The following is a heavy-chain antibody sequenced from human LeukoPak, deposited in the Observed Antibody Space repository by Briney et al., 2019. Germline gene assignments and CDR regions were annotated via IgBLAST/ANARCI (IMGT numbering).Heavy chain of an antibody. V-gene: IGHV3-48*03. CDR3: ARWGRGTGFDY. Sequence: GGSLRLSCAASGFTFSSYEMNWVRQAPGKGLEWVSYITSSGSTVHYADSVKGRFTISRDNANNALYLQMNSLRAEDTAIYYCARWGRGTGFDYWGQGTLATVSS. CDR2: ITSSGSTV. J-gene: IGHJ4*02. CDR1: GFTFSSYE. D-gene: IGHD7-27*01.